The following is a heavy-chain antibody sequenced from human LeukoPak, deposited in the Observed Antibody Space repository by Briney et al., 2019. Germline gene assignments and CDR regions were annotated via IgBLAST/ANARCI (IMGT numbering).Heavy chain of an antibody. V-gene: IGHV5-51*01. D-gene: IGHD2-2*02. Sequence: GASLKISCKGSGSSFTSYWIGWVRQMPGKGLEWMGIIYPGDSDTRYSPSFQGQVTISADKSISTAYLQWSSLKASDTAMYYCARPYCFSTNCYTIDPWGQGTLVTVSS. CDR2: IYPGDSDT. J-gene: IGHJ5*02. CDR3: ARPYCFSTNCYTIDP. CDR1: GSSFTSYW.